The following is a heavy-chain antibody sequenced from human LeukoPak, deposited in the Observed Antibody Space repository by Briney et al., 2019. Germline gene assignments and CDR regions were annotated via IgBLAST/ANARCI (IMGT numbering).Heavy chain of an antibody. J-gene: IGHJ6*02. CDR1: GFTVSSNY. CDR2: IYSGGST. D-gene: IGHD6-19*01. Sequence: PGGSLRLSCAASGFTVSSNYMSWVRQAPGKGLEWVSVIYSGGSTYYADSVKGRFTISRDNSKNTLYLHMNSLRAEDTAVYYCARDGGSGWYDGDYYGMDVWGQGTTVTVSS. V-gene: IGHV3-53*01. CDR3: ARDGGSGWYDGDYYGMDV.